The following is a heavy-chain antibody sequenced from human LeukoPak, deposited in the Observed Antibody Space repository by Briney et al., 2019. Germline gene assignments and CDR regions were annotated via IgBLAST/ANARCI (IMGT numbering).Heavy chain of an antibody. Sequence: SETLSLTCAVSGVSISGSYYYWGWIRQPPGKGLEWIGNIYYSGSTYYNASLQSRVTISIDTSKNQFSLKLSSVTAADTAVYYCARTHIVVETDAFDIWGQGTMVTVSS. CDR1: GVSISGSYYY. J-gene: IGHJ3*02. V-gene: IGHV4-39*07. D-gene: IGHD2-21*01. CDR2: IYYSGST. CDR3: ARTHIVVETDAFDI.